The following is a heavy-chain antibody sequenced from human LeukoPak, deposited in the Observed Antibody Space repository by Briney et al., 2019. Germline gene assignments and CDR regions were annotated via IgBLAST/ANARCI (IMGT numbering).Heavy chain of an antibody. CDR1: GFSFTDYP. CDR2: IRTTAEGAKYA. J-gene: IGHJ4*02. CDR3: ATDLRYAFDY. D-gene: IGHD3-9*01. Sequence: WGSLRLSCATSGFSFTDYPMNWVRQAPGKGLEWISNIRTTAEGAKYAYYADSVKGRVTISRDDGKNTLYLHMNSLRDDDTAVYYCATDLRYAFDYWGQGILVTVSS. V-gene: IGHV3-48*02.